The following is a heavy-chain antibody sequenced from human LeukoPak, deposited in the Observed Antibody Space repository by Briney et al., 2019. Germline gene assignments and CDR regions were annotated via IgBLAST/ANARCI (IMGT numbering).Heavy chain of an antibody. CDR2: INHRGST. D-gene: IGHD3-9*01. V-gene: IGHV4-34*01. Sequence: SETLSLTCAVYGESLSKYYWTWIRQSPGKGLEWIGEINHRGSTNLNPSLKSRVTLSVDTSKHQFSLKLSSVTAADTAVYYCASESLYYDILTGYYRGGDYYGMDVWGQGTTVTVSS. CDR3: ASESLYYDILTGYYRGGDYYGMDV. CDR1: GESLSKYY. J-gene: IGHJ6*02.